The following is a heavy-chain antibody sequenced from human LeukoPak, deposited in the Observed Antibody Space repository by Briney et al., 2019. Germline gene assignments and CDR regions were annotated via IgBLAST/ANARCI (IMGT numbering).Heavy chain of an antibody. V-gene: IGHV1-8*02. CDR2: INANSGNT. D-gene: IGHD3-22*01. J-gene: IGHJ5*02. Sequence: GSLRLSCEASGYTFTSYAINWVRQATGQGLEWMSSINANSGNTDYAQKFQGRVTMTRNTSMNTVYMELSSLRSEDTAVYYCARTYYYDSRGPNWFDPWGQGTLVTVSS. CDR3: ARTYYYDSRGPNWFDP. CDR1: GYTFTSYA.